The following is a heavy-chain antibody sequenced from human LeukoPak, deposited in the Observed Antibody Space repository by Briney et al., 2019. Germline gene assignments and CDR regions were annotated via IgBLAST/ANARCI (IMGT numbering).Heavy chain of an antibody. CDR2: IYHSGST. V-gene: IGHV4-4*02. CDR1: GGSISSSNW. Sequence: SETLSLTCAVSGGSISSSNWWSWVRQPPGKGLEWIGEIYHSGSTNYNPSLKSRVTISVDTSKNQFSLKLSSVTAADTAVYYCARAVVVVVPAARKYYYYYYMDVWGKGTTVTVSS. CDR3: ARAVVVVVPAARKYYYYYYMDV. J-gene: IGHJ6*03. D-gene: IGHD2-2*01.